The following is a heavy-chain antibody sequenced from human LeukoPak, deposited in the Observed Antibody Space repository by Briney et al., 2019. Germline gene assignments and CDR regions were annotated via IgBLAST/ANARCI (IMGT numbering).Heavy chain of an antibody. CDR2: ISYDGSNK. CDR1: GFTFSTYV. Sequence: GGSLRLSCAASGFTFSTYVMHWVRQAPGKGLEWVAVISYDGSNKYYADSVKGRFTISRDNSKNTLYLQMNSLRAEDTAVYYCAKDTYDFWSGRLRGYYFDYWGQGTLVTVSS. D-gene: IGHD3-3*01. V-gene: IGHV3-30*04. CDR3: AKDTYDFWSGRLRGYYFDY. J-gene: IGHJ4*02.